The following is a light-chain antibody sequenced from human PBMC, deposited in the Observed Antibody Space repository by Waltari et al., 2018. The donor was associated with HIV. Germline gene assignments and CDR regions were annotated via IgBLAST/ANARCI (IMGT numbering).Light chain of an antibody. CDR2: EVT. CDR3: SSFANRDGFYVL. Sequence: QSALTQPPSASGSPGQSVTLSCTGTNSDIGTYDYVSWYQQHPGKAPKLVISEVTKRPSGFSDRFSVSKSGTTAFLTVFGLQAEDEADYYCSSFANRDGFYVLFGGGTRLTVL. J-gene: IGLJ2*01. V-gene: IGLV2-8*01. CDR1: NSDIGTYDY.